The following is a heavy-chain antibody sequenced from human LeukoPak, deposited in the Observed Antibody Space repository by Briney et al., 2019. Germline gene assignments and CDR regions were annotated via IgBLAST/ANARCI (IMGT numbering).Heavy chain of an antibody. Sequence: PGGSLRLSCAASEFTFSVAAMTWVRQAPGKGLEWVSVSGSNTYYADSVKGRFTISRDNSKNTLSLQMNSLRVEDTAVYYCARDLVGTGAFDMWGQGTMVTVSS. CDR1: EFTFSVAA. CDR3: ARDLVGTGAFDM. D-gene: IGHD2-21*02. J-gene: IGHJ3*02. CDR2: SGSNT. V-gene: IGHV3-23*01.